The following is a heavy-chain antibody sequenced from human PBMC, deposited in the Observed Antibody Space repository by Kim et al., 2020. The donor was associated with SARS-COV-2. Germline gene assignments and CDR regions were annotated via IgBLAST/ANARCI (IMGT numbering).Heavy chain of an antibody. CDR2: IYYSGST. V-gene: IGHV4-59*13. CDR3: ARAGPNGIVWGYYYYGMDV. CDR1: GGSISSYY. J-gene: IGHJ6*02. D-gene: IGHD3-16*01. Sequence: SETLSLTCTVSGGSISSYYWSWIRQPPGKGLEWIGYIYYSGSTNYNPSLKSRVTISVDTSKNQFSLKLSSVTAADTAVYYCARAGPNGIVWGYYYYGMDVWGQGTTVTVSS.